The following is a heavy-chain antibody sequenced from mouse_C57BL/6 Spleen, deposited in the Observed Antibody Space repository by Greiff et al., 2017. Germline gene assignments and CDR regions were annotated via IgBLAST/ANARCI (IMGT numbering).Heavy chain of an antibody. CDR3: ARSWGSYGYDWYFDG. Sequence: VQLQQSGAELVRPGASVKMSCTASGFTFTSYTMHWVKQRPGQGLEWIGYINPSSGYTKYNQKFKGKATMTADKSSSTAYMQLSSLTSEDSAVYYCARSWGSYGYDWYFDGWGTAPTVTVAT. D-gene: IGHD2-2*01. V-gene: IGHV1-4*01. CDR1: GFTFTSYT. J-gene: IGHJ1*03. CDR2: INPSSGYT.